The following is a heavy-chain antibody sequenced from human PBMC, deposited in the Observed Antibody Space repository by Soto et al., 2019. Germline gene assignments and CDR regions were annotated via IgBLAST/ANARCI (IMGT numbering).Heavy chain of an antibody. D-gene: IGHD3-16*02. V-gene: IGHV4-34*01. CDR1: GGSFSGYY. CDR3: VRGYRYGY. J-gene: IGHJ4*02. CDR2: INHSGST. Sequence: QVQLQQWGAGLLKPSETLSLTCAVYGGSFSGYYWSWIRQPPGKGLEWIGEINHSGSTNYNPSLKSRVTISVDTSKNQFSLKLSSVTAADTAVYYCVRGYRYGYWGQGTLVTVSS.